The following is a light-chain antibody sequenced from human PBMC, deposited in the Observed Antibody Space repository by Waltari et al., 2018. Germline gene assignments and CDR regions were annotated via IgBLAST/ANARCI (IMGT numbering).Light chain of an antibody. J-gene: IGLJ2*01. CDR2: DVS. CDR1: YSDVGGYNY. V-gene: IGLV2-14*03. CDR3: SSFTATNTVI. Sequence: QSALTQPASVAGSPGQSITISCPGTYSDVGGYNYVSWYQQQPGRAPKLILHDVSRRPSGVSNRFSGSKSGNTASLTISGLRAEDDGDYYCSSFTATNTVIFGGGTKLTVL.